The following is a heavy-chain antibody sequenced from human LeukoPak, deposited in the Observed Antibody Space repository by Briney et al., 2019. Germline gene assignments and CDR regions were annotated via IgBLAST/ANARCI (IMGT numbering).Heavy chain of an antibody. CDR3: ARRAYSDAFDI. CDR2: IYYSGST. CDR1: GGSISSYQ. D-gene: IGHD2-21*01. V-gene: IGHV4-59*08. Sequence: SETLSLTFTVSGGSISSYQWSWIRQPPGKGLEWIGYIYYSGSTNYNPSLKSRVTISVDTSKNQFSLKLSSVTAADTAVYYCARRAYSDAFDIWGQGTMVTVSS. J-gene: IGHJ3*02.